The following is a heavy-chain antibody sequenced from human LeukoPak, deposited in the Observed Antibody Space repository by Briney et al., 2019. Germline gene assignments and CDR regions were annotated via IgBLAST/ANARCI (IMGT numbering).Heavy chain of an antibody. J-gene: IGHJ4*02. V-gene: IGHV4-59*01. CDR1: GGSISSYY. CDR3: ARDRVVGATGY. CDR2: IYYSGST. D-gene: IGHD1-26*01. Sequence: PSETLSLTCTVSGGSISSYYWSWIRQPPGKGLEWIGYIYYSGSTHYNPSLKSRVTMSVDTSKKQFSLKLSSVTAADTAVYYCARDRVVGATGYWGQGTLVTVSS.